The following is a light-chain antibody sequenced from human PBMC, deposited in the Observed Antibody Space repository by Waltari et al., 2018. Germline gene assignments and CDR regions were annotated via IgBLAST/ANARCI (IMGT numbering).Light chain of an antibody. J-gene: IGKJ2*01. Sequence: QMTQSPSTLSASIGDRVAITCRASHTINTWLAWYQQKPGKAPRVLIYDASTLASGVPSRFRGSGSGTEFTLTISSLQPDDFATYYCQQSSTTPTTFGQGTKLEIK. CDR1: HTINTW. CDR2: DAS. CDR3: QQSSTTPTT. V-gene: IGKV1-5*01.